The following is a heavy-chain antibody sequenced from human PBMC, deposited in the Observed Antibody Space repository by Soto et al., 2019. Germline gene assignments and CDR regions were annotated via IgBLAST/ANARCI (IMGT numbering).Heavy chain of an antibody. Sequence: QVQLVQSGAEVKKPGSSVKVSCKASGGTFSSYAISWVRQAPGQGLEWMGGIIPISGTANYAQKFQGRVTITADESKSTAYMELSSLRSEDTAVYYCASSQGSSTSLEIYYYYYYGMDVWGQGTTVTVSS. CDR2: IIPISGTA. CDR3: ASSQGSSTSLEIYYYYYYGMDV. V-gene: IGHV1-69*01. J-gene: IGHJ6*02. CDR1: GGTFSSYA. D-gene: IGHD2-2*01.